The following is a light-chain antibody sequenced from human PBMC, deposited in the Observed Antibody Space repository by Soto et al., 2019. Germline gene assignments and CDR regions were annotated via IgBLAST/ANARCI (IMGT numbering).Light chain of an antibody. CDR2: KAS. CDR3: QQYNSYRT. J-gene: IGKJ1*01. CDR1: QNNSNW. V-gene: IGKV1-5*03. Sequence: DLQMTQSPSTLSASVGDRVTITCRASQNNSNWLAWYQQKPAKAPKLLIYKASSLEGGVRSRFIGSGSRTEFTLTISSLQPDDFATYYCQQYNSYRTFGQGTKVEIK.